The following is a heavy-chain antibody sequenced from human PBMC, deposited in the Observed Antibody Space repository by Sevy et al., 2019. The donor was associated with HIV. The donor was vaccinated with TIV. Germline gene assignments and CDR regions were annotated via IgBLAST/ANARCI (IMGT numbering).Heavy chain of an antibody. CDR3: ARDTEYSSGWWDDFDI. V-gene: IGHV6-1*01. CDR1: GDSVSSNSAA. D-gene: IGHD6-19*01. Sequence: KQSQTLSLTCAISGDSVSSNSAAWNWIRQSPSRGLEWLGRTYYRSKWYNDYAVSVKSRITINPDTSKDQFSLQLNSVTPEDTAVYYCARDTEYSSGWWDDFDIWGQGTMVTVSS. CDR2: TYYRSKWYN. J-gene: IGHJ3*02.